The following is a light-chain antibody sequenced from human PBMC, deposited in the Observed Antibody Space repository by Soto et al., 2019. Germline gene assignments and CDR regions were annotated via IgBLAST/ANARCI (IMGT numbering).Light chain of an antibody. CDR3: CSSAPGRPMG. J-gene: IGLJ1*01. CDR2: EGS. CDR1: SSAVGTFRL. Sequence: QSLLTQPASVSGSPGQSITISCTGSSSAVGTFRLVSWYQHHPGKVPKLIIYEGSKRPSGVSNRFSGSEPGNTASLTISGLQAEDEADYYCCSSAPGRPMGVGNGTKVTVL. V-gene: IGLV2-23*01.